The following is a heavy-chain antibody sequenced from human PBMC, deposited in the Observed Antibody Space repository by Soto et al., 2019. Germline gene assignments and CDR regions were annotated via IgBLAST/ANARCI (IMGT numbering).Heavy chain of an antibody. CDR1: GLTFSDHD. CDR3: ARAPYFVSGTYYYDDLAV. V-gene: IGHV3-11*01. CDR2: ISSSAGTI. J-gene: IGHJ6*02. D-gene: IGHD3-10*01. Sequence: QVQLVESGGGVVKPGGSLRLSCAASGLTFSDHDMTWIRQAPGKGLEWISDISSSAGTIYYADSVKGRFTISRDNAKNSLYMHMTNLSAEETAVYYCARAPYFVSGTYYYDDLAVWGQWNAVTVSS.